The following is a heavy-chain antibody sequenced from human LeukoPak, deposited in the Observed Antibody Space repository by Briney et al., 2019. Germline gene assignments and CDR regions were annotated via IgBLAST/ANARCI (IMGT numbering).Heavy chain of an antibody. CDR3: ARHLSGVTGYTYGRGIDY. V-gene: IGHV3-7*01. D-gene: IGHD5-18*01. Sequence: GGSLRLSCAASGFTFSSYWMSWVRQAPGKGLEWVANIKKDGTEKYYVDSVKGRFTISRDNAKTSLYLQMNSLRAEDTAVYYCARHLSGVTGYTYGRGIDYWGQGTLVTVSS. CDR1: GFTFSSYW. J-gene: IGHJ4*02. CDR2: IKKDGTEK.